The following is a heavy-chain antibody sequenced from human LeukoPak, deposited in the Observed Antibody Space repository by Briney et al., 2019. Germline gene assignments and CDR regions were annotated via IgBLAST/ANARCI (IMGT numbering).Heavy chain of an antibody. V-gene: IGHV3-21*01. Sequence: GGSLRLSCAASGFTFDSYNMNWVRQAPGKGLEWVSSISSSSSYIYYADSVQGRFTIFRDNAKNSLHLQMNSLRAEDTAVYYCARREVAAEISFGLDYWGQGTLVTVSS. CDR3: ARREVAAEISFGLDY. D-gene: IGHD2-15*01. CDR1: GFTFDSYN. CDR2: ISSSSSYI. J-gene: IGHJ4*02.